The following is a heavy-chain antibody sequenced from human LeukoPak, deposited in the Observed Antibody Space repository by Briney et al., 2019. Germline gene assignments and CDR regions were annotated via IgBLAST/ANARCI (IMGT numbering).Heavy chain of an antibody. CDR1: GGSISSSSYY. V-gene: IGHV4-39*07. CDR3: ARDLAAAGTIDP. Sequence: SETPSLTCTVSGGSISSSSYYWGWIRQPPGKGLEWIGSIYYSGSTYYNPSLKSRVTISVDTSKNQFSLKLSSVTAADTAVYYCARDLAAAGTIDPWGQGTLVTVSS. CDR2: IYYSGST. J-gene: IGHJ5*02. D-gene: IGHD6-13*01.